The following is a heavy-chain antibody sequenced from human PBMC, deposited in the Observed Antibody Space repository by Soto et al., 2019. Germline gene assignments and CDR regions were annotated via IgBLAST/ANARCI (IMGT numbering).Heavy chain of an antibody. CDR3: AIPGKYNWNDLWPFDS. CDR1: GFTFTSSA. D-gene: IGHD1-20*01. J-gene: IGHJ3*02. V-gene: IGHV1-58*02. CDR2: IVVGSGNT. Sequence: SVKVSCKASGFTFTSSAMQWVRQARGQRLEWIGWIVVGSGNTNYAQKFQERVTITRDMSTSTAYMELSSLRSEDTAVYYCAIPGKYNWNDLWPFDSWGQGTMVTVSS.